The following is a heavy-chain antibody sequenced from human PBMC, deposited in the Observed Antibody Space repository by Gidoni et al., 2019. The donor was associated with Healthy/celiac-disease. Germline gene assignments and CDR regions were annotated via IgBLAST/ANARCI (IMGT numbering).Heavy chain of an antibody. Sequence: EVQLVESGGGLVQPGGSLRLSCAASGFTVSSNYMSWVRQAPGKGLEWVSVIYSGGSTYYADSVKGRFTISRDNSKNTLYLQMNSLRAEDTAVYYCAGGDRTLYWYFDLWGRGTLVTVSS. CDR3: AGGDRTLYWYFDL. V-gene: IGHV3-66*01. J-gene: IGHJ2*01. CDR2: IYSGGST. D-gene: IGHD2-21*02. CDR1: GFTVSSNY.